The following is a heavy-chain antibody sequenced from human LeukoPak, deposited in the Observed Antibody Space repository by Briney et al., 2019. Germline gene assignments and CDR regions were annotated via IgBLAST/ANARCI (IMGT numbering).Heavy chain of an antibody. CDR1: GFTVSSNY. CDR3: ARSMWYGDYHNWFDP. J-gene: IGHJ5*02. V-gene: IGHV3-66*01. Sequence: PGGSLRLSCAASGFTVSSNYMSWVRQAPGRGLEWVSVIYSGGSTYYADSVKGRFTISRDNSKNTLYLQMNSLRAEDTAVYYCARSMWYGDYHNWFDPWGQGTLVTVSS. D-gene: IGHD4-17*01. CDR2: IYSGGST.